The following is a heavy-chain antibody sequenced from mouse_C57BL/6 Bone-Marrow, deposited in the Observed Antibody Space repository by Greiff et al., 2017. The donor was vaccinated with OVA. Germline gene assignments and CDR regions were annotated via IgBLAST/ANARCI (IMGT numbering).Heavy chain of an antibody. V-gene: IGHV14-4*01. CDR2: IDPENGDT. D-gene: IGHD2-4*01. CDR3: TTRGYDYDGGTY. Sequence: EVQRVESGAELVRPGASVKLSCTASGFNIKDDYMHWVKQRPEQGLEWIGWIDPENGDTEYASKFQGKATITADTSSNTAYLQLSSLTSEDTAVYYCTTRGYDYDGGTYWGQGTLVTVSA. J-gene: IGHJ3*01. CDR1: GFNIKDDY.